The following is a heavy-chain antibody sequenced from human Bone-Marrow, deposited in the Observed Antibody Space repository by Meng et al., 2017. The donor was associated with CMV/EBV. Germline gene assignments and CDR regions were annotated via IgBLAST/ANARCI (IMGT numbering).Heavy chain of an antibody. V-gene: IGHV1-69*04. Sequence: SVKVSCKASGGTFSSYTISWVRQAPGQGLEWMGRIIPILGIANYAQKFQGRVTITADKSTSTAYMELSSLRSEDTAVYYCARDRIAAAGTLWFQHWGQGTLVTVSS. J-gene: IGHJ1*01. CDR2: IIPILGIA. CDR3: ARDRIAAAGTLWFQH. CDR1: GGTFSSYT. D-gene: IGHD6-13*01.